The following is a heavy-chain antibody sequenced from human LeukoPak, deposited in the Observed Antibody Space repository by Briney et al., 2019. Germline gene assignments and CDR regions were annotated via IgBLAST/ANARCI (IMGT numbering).Heavy chain of an antibody. CDR1: GGSFSGCY. CDR3: ARVKGAFDY. J-gene: IGHJ4*02. CDR2: INHSGST. V-gene: IGHV4-34*01. D-gene: IGHD1-26*01. Sequence: SETLSLTCAVYGGSFSGCYWSWIRQPPGKGLEWIGEINHSGSTNYNPSLKSRVTISVDTSKNQFSLKLSSVTAADTAVYYCARVKGAFDYWGQGTLVTVSS.